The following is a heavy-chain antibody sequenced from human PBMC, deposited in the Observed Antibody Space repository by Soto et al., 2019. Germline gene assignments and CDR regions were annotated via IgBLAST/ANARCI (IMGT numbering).Heavy chain of an antibody. CDR1: GASISGYY. Sequence: SETLSLTCTVSGASISGYYWSWIWKSAGKGLEWIGRIYATGTTDYNPSLKSRVMMSVDTSKKQFSLKLRSVTAADTAVYYCVRDGTKTLRDWFDPWGQGISVTVS. D-gene: IGHD1-1*01. J-gene: IGHJ5*02. V-gene: IGHV4-4*07. CDR3: VRDGTKTLRDWFDP. CDR2: IYATGTT.